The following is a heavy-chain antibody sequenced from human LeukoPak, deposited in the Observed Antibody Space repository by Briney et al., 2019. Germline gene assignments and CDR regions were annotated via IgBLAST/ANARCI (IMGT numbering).Heavy chain of an antibody. CDR1: GVSISSSDW. CDR3: ARDVVAVAGTLRENYYYYYGMDV. J-gene: IGHJ6*02. V-gene: IGHV4-4*02. Sequence: SGTLSLTCAVSGVSISSSDWWSWVRQPPGKGLEWIGEIYYSGSTNYNPSLKSRVTISVDKAKNQFSLKLSSVTAADTAVYYCARDVVAVAGTLRENYYYYYGMDVWGQGTTVTVSS. D-gene: IGHD6-19*01. CDR2: IYYSGST.